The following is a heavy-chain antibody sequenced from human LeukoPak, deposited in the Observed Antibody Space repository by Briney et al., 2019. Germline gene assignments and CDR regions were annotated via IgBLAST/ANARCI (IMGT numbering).Heavy chain of an antibody. CDR1: GGSISSSSYY. V-gene: IGHV4-39*07. CDR3: ASYGWIAAAGTTYLSAFDI. D-gene: IGHD6-13*01. Sequence: SETLSLTCTVSGGSISSSSYYWGWIRQPPGKGLEWIGSIYYSGSTNYNPSLKSRVTISVDTSKNQFSLKLSSVTAADTAVYYCASYGWIAAAGTTYLSAFDIWGQGTMVTVSS. CDR2: IYYSGST. J-gene: IGHJ3*02.